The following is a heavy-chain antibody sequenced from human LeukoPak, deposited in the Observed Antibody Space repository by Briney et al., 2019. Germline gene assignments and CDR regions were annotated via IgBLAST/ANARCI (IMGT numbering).Heavy chain of an antibody. CDR3: ARDHPKYYYGSGILYYYYGMDV. D-gene: IGHD3-10*01. Sequence: SETLSLTCTVSGGSISSYYWSWIRQPPGKGLEWTGYIYYSGSTNYNPSLKSRVTISVDTSKNQFSLKLSSVTAANTAVYYCARDHPKYYYGSGILYYYYGMDVWGQGTTVTVSS. CDR1: GGSISSYY. J-gene: IGHJ6*02. V-gene: IGHV4-59*01. CDR2: IYYSGST.